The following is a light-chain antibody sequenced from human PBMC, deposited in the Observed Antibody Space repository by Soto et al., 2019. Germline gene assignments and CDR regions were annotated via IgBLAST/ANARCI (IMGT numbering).Light chain of an antibody. CDR2: LEGSGTY. CDR3: ETWASNTHSP. CDR1: SGHSNNI. J-gene: IGLJ2*01. Sequence: QLVLTQSSSASASLGSSVKLTCTLDSGHSNNIIAWHQQQPGKAPRYLMKLEGSGTYTKGSGVPDRFSGSSSGADRYLTISNLQSEDEAVYHCETWASNTHSPFGGGTKLTV. V-gene: IGLV4-60*03.